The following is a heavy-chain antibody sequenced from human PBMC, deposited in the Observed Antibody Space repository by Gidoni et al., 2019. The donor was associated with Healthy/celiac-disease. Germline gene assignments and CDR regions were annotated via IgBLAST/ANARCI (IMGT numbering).Heavy chain of an antibody. J-gene: IGHJ4*02. V-gene: IGHV4-34*01. CDR2: INPSGST. CDR3: ARVDERISSGGAEAEGY. CDR1: GGSLSGYY. Sequence: QAQLQQWGAGLLQPSPPLSPTCAVYGGSLSGYYSSWIRQPPGKGLEWIGEINPSGSTHYTPSLKRRVTISVDTSKNQFSLKLSSVAAADTAVYYCARVDERISSGGAEAEGYWGQGTLVTVSS. D-gene: IGHD6-19*01.